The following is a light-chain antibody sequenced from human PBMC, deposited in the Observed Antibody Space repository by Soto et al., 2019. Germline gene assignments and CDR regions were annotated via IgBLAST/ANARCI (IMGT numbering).Light chain of an antibody. CDR2: EVT. J-gene: IGLJ7*01. CDR3: CSYGGSRAV. Sequence: QSALTKPASVSGSPGQSITISCTGTSSDVGSHNLVSWYQQHPGQAPKIMIYEVTKRPLGVSTRFSASKSGNTASLTISGLQAEDEADYYCCSYGGSRAVFGGGTQLTVL. CDR1: SSDVGSHNL. V-gene: IGLV2-23*02.